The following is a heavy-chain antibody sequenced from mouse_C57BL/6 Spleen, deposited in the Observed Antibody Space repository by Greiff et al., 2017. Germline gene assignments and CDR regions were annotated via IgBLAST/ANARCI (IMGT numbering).Heavy chain of an antibody. Sequence: QVQLKESGPGLVQPSQSLSITCTVSGFSLTSYGVHWVRQSPGQGLEWLGVIWSGGSTDYNAAFISSLSISKDNSKSHVFFKMNSLQADDTAIYYCARNNDGSYFDVWGTGTTVTVSS. J-gene: IGHJ1*03. D-gene: IGHD2-3*01. CDR2: IWSGGST. V-gene: IGHV2-2*01. CDR3: ARNNDGSYFDV. CDR1: GFSLTSYG.